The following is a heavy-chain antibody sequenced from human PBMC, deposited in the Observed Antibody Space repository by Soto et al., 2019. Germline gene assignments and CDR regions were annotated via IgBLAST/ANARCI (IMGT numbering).Heavy chain of an antibody. CDR3: AKGGHASPFDY. Sequence: GGSLRLSCAASGLTFGNYAITWVRQVPGRGLEWVSTISGRGDITFYADSVKGRFTLSRDNSKNTHWLQTNNLRVEDTAVFYCAKGGHASPFDYWGQGALVTVSS. D-gene: IGHD2-15*01. CDR2: ISGRGDIT. V-gene: IGHV3-23*01. CDR1: GLTFGNYA. J-gene: IGHJ4*02.